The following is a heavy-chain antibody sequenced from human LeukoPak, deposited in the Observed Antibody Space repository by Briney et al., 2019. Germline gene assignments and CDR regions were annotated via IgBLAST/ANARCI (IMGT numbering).Heavy chain of an antibody. CDR2: INHSGST. J-gene: IGHJ4*02. Sequence: SETLSLTCAVYGGSFSGYYWSWIRQPPGKGLEWIGEINHSGSTNYNPSLKSRVTISVDTSKNQFSLKLSSVTAADTAVYYCARGLYYFDYWGQGTLVTVSS. CDR1: GGSFSGYY. D-gene: IGHD2/OR15-2a*01. CDR3: ARGLYYFDY. V-gene: IGHV4-34*01.